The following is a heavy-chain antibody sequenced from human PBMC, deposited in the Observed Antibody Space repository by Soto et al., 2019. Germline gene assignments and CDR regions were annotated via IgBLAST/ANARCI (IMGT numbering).Heavy chain of an antibody. CDR1: GGSISSGGYY. J-gene: IGHJ4*02. CDR2: IYYSGST. Sequence: PSETLSLTCTVSGGSISSGGYYWSWILQHPGKGLEWIGYIYYSGSTYYNPSLKSRVTISVDTSKNQFSLKLSSVTAADTAVYYCARALNSSGYYYVKYWGQGTLVTVSS. V-gene: IGHV4-31*03. D-gene: IGHD3-22*01. CDR3: ARALNSSGYYYVKY.